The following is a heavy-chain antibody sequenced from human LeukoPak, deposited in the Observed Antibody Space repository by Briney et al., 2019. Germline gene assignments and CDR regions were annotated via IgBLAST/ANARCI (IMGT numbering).Heavy chain of an antibody. V-gene: IGHV3-23*01. D-gene: IGHD6-25*01. CDR1: GFTFSSYA. Sequence: GGSLRLSCAASGFTFSSYAMSWVRQAPGKGLQWVSAISGSGGGTFYTDSVKGRFTISRDNSKNTVYLQMNSLRAEDTAVYYCAKVGFSDYWGQGTLVTVSS. CDR3: AKVGFSDY. J-gene: IGHJ4*02. CDR2: ISGSGGGT.